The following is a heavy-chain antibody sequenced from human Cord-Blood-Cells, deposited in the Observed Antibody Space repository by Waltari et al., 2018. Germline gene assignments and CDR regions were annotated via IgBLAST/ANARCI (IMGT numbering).Heavy chain of an antibody. CDR2: INHSGST. V-gene: IGHV4-34*01. CDR1: GGSFRWYY. D-gene: IGHD6-6*01. CDR3: ASNPSIAARPIDY. J-gene: IGHJ4*02. Sequence: QVHLQQWRAGLFKHSETLSLTCTVYGGSFRWYYWSWNCQPPGQGPEWIGEINHSGSTNDNPSLKSRVNISVDTSKNQFSLKLSSVTAADTAVYYCASNPSIAARPIDYWGQGTLVTVSS.